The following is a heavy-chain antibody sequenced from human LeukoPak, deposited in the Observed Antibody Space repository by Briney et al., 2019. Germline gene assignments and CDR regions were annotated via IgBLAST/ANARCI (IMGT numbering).Heavy chain of an antibody. Sequence: SETLSLTCTVSGNSFGDYYWSWIRQPAGKGLEWIGRIYTSGSTTYNPSLKSRVTMSVDTSKSQFSLKLSSVTPADTAVYYCARERVGATLGFDYWGQGILVTVSS. D-gene: IGHD1-26*01. CDR2: IYTSGST. CDR3: ARERVGATLGFDY. CDR1: GNSFGDYY. J-gene: IGHJ4*02. V-gene: IGHV4-4*07.